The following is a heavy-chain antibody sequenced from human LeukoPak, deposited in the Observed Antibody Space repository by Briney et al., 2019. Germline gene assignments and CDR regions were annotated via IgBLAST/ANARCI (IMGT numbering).Heavy chain of an antibody. J-gene: IGHJ3*02. CDR3: AKDGRVALGSGNMYHAFDI. CDR2: ISWNSGSI. Sequence: PGRSLRLSCAASGFTFDDYAMHWVRQAPGKGLEWVSGISWNSGSIGYADSVKGRFTISRDNAKNSLYLQMNSLRAEDTAVYYCAKDGRVALGSGNMYHAFDIWGQGTMVTVSS. V-gene: IGHV3-9*01. D-gene: IGHD3-10*01. CDR1: GFTFDDYA.